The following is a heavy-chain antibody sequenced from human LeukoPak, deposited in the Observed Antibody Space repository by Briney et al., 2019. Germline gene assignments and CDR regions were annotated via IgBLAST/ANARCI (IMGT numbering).Heavy chain of an antibody. D-gene: IGHD3-10*01. V-gene: IGHV4-59*12. CDR1: GGSISSYY. J-gene: IGHJ4*02. CDR2: IYYSGST. CDR3: ARDLLVRGVIPFDY. Sequence: SETLSLTCTVSGGSISSYYWSWIRQPPGKGLEWIGYIYYSGSTNYNPSLKSRVTISVDTSKNQFSLKLSSVTAADTAVYYCARDLLVRGVIPFDYWGQGTLVTVSS.